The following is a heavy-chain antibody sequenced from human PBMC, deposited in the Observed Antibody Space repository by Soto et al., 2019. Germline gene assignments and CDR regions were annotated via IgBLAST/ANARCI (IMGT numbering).Heavy chain of an antibody. CDR2: INPNSGGT. CDR3: ASSAAGPGYGMDV. CDR1: GYSFTGYY. Sequence: QLVQSGTEVKQPGASVKVSCKASGYSFTGYYIHWVRQAPRQGLEWLGWINPNSGGTNYAQKFQGWVTMTRDTSISTAYMELSRLRSDDTGVYYCASSAAGPGYGMDVWGQGTTVTVSS. V-gene: IGHV1-2*04. D-gene: IGHD6-13*01. J-gene: IGHJ6*02.